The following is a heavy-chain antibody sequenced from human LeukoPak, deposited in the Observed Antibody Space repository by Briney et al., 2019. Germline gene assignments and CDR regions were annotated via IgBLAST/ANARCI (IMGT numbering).Heavy chain of an antibody. CDR2: MNPNSGHT. V-gene: IGHV1-8*01. Sequence: ASVKVSCKTYGYTFTSHDINWVRQAPGQGLEWMGWMNPNSGHTGYAQKFQGRVTMTRNTSISTAYMELTSLRFDDTAVYFCARDLTGLDSWGQGTLVTVSS. J-gene: IGHJ5*01. CDR3: ARDLTGLDS. CDR1: GYTFTSHD.